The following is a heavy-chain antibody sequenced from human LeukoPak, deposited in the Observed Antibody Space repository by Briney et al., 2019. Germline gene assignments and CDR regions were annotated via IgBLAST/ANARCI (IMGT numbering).Heavy chain of an antibody. Sequence: SVKVSCKASGGTFSSYAISWVRQAPGQGLEWMGRIIPILGIANYAQKFQGRVTITADKSTSTAYMELSSLRSEDTAVYYCARARHYDSSGVDYWGQGTLVTVSS. V-gene: IGHV1-69*04. D-gene: IGHD3-22*01. CDR3: ARARHYDSSGVDY. J-gene: IGHJ4*02. CDR1: GGTFSSYA. CDR2: IIPILGIA.